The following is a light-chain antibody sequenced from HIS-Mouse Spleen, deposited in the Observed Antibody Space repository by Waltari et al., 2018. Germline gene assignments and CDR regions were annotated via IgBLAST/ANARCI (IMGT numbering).Light chain of an antibody. CDR1: QSLLHSNGYNY. V-gene: IGKV1-39*01. Sequence: MTQSPLSLPVTPGEPASISCRSSQSLLHSNGYNYLDWYLQKPGKAPKLLIYAASSLQSGVPSRFSGSGSGTDFTLTISSLQPEDFATYYCQQSYSTPRTFGQGTKLEIK. CDR2: AAS. J-gene: IGKJ2*01. CDR3: QQSYSTPRT.